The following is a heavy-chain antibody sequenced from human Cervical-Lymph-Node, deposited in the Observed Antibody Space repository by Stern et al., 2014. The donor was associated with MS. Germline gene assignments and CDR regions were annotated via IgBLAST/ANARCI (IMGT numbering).Heavy chain of an antibody. V-gene: IGHV4-59*08. CDR3: ARSRLNSRGWYGFDY. D-gene: IGHD6-19*01. CDR1: GGSISSYQ. J-gene: IGHJ4*02. Sequence: VQLVESGPGLVKPSETLSLTCTVSGGSISSYQWSWIRQPPGKGLEWIGYIYDSGSTNSNPSLKSRVTLSVDTSKNQFTLTLTPVTAADTAVYYCARSRLNSRGWYGFDYWGQGTLVTVSS. CDR2: IYDSGST.